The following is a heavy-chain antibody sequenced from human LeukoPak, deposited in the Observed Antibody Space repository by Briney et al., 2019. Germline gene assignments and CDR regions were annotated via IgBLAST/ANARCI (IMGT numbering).Heavy chain of an antibody. Sequence: VSGFSMSIHWMSWVRQPPGKGLEWIGYTSNAGNTNYNPSLKSRVTMSVDTSKNQFSLKLSSVTAADTAVYYCARGPLGDGYTYFDYWGQGTLVTVSS. CDR3: ARGPLGDGYTYFDY. J-gene: IGHJ4*02. D-gene: IGHD3-16*01. CDR1: GFSMSIHW. V-gene: IGHV4-59*11. CDR2: TSNAGNT.